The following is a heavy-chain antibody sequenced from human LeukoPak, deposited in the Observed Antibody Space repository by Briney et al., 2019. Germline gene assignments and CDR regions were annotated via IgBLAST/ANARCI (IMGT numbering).Heavy chain of an antibody. Sequence: KTGGSLRLSCAASGSTFSDYYMSWIRQAPGKGLEWVSYISSSGSTIYYADSVKGRFTISRDNAKNSLYLQMNSLRAEDTAVYYCARDGRVQLLAPKNAFDIWGQGTMVTVSS. V-gene: IGHV3-11*01. CDR2: ISSSGSTI. CDR3: ARDGRVQLLAPKNAFDI. J-gene: IGHJ3*02. D-gene: IGHD2-2*01. CDR1: GSTFSDYY.